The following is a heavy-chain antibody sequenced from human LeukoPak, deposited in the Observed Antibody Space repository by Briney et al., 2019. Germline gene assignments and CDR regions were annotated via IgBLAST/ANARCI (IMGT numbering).Heavy chain of an antibody. CDR2: IKSKAHGGTT. V-gene: IGHV3-15*01. D-gene: IGHD1-26*01. CDR3: TTSTLFSGSYPDDY. J-gene: IGHJ4*02. CDR1: GFTFSNAW. Sequence: GGSLRLSCAASGFTFSNAWMSWVRQAPGKGLEWIGRIKSKAHGGTTDYAAPVKGRFTISRDDPKNTLYLQMNSLKTEDTAVYYCTTSTLFSGSYPDDYWGQGTLVTVSS.